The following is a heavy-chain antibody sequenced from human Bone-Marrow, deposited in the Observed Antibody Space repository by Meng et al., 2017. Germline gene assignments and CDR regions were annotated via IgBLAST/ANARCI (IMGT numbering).Heavy chain of an antibody. J-gene: IGHJ4*02. Sequence: SLKISCAASGISFEGDAMHWVRQAPGKGLEWVSGISWNSGTVVYGDSVKGRFTISRDNGKKSLYLQMNSLRPEDTALYCCAKSRGGSYYAGFDYWGQGTLVTVSS. CDR2: ISWNSGTV. V-gene: IGHV3-9*01. D-gene: IGHD1-26*01. CDR1: GISFEGDA. CDR3: AKSRGGSYYAGFDY.